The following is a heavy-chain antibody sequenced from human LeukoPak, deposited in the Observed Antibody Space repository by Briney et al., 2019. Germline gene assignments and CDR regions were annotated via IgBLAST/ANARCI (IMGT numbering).Heavy chain of an antibody. CDR3: ASENGYSGYED. CDR1: GFTSSSYW. D-gene: IGHD5-12*01. Sequence: GGSLRLSCAASGFTSSSYWMSWVRQAPGKGLEWVANIKQDGSEKYYVDSVKGRFTISRDNAKNSLYLQMNSLRAEDTAVYYCASENGYSGYEDWGQGTLVTVSS. J-gene: IGHJ4*02. CDR2: IKQDGSEK. V-gene: IGHV3-7*01.